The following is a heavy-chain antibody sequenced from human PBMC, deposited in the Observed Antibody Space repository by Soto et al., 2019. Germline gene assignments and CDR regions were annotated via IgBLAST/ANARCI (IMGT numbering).Heavy chain of an antibody. Sequence: EVQLLESGGGLVQPGGSLRLSCAASGFTFSSYAMGWVRQAPGTGLEWVSAIDGSGGDTSFADSVKGRFTISRDNSKNTLYLHMNSLRAEDTARYYCAKEIVAAAYVETSPFDFWGQGTQVTVSS. V-gene: IGHV3-23*01. J-gene: IGHJ4*02. CDR2: IDGSGGDT. D-gene: IGHD2-15*01. CDR1: GFTFSSYA. CDR3: AKEIVAAAYVETSPFDF.